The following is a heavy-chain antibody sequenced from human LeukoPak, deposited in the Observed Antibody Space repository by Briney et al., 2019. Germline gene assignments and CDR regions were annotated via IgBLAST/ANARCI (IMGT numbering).Heavy chain of an antibody. Sequence: ASVKVSCKASGYTFTGYYMHWVRQAPGLGLEWMGWINPNSGGTNYAQKFQGRVTMTRDTSISTAYMELSRLRSDDTAVYYCARLSGSYSTPFDYWGQGTLVTVSS. J-gene: IGHJ4*02. D-gene: IGHD1-26*01. V-gene: IGHV1-2*02. CDR2: INPNSGGT. CDR1: GYTFTGYY. CDR3: ARLSGSYSTPFDY.